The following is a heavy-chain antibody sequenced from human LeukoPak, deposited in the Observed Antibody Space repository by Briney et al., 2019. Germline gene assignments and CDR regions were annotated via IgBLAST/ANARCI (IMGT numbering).Heavy chain of an antibody. CDR2: IKQDGSRK. J-gene: IGHJ5*02. CDR3: ARDSRMNYYAS. CDR1: GFTFSNYW. V-gene: IGHV3-7*01. D-gene: IGHD3-3*01. Sequence: GGSLRLSCAASGFTFSNYWMDWVRQAPGKGLEWVAKIKQDGSRKDYVDSVKGRFTISRDNAKNSLYLEMSSLRVEDTAMYYCARDSRMNYYASWGRGTLVTVSS.